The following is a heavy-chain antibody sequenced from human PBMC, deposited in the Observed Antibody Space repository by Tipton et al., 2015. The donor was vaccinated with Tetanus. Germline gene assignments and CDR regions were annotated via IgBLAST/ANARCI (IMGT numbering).Heavy chain of an antibody. CDR2: ISGSGGST. CDR3: ARDETYYDFWSGYSSGYYGMDV. V-gene: IGHV3-23*01. Sequence: SLRLSCAVSGFTVSSNYMSWVRQAPGKGLEWVSAISGSGGSTYYADSVKGRFTISRDNSKNTLYLQMNSLRAEDTAVYYCARDETYYDFWSGYSSGYYGMDVWGQGTTVTVSS. CDR1: GFTVSSNY. D-gene: IGHD3-3*01. J-gene: IGHJ6*02.